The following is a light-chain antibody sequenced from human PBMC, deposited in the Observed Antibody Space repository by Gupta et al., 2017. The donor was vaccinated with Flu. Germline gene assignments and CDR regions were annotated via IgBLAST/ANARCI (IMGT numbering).Light chain of an antibody. Sequence: SALTQPASVSGSPGQSITIYCIGTYSDVGGYNYVSWYQQYPGKAPKLMIYEVTNRPSGVSHRFSGSKSGVTASLTSSGLQAEDEGDYYCSLYTTSGSVVSGGGTKVTVL. V-gene: IGLV2-14*01. CDR2: EVT. CDR3: SLYTTSGSVV. J-gene: IGLJ2*01. CDR1: YSDVGGYNY.